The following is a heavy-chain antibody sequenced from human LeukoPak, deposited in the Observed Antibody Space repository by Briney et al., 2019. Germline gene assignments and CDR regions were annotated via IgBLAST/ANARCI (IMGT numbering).Heavy chain of an antibody. J-gene: IGHJ4*02. D-gene: IGHD3-10*01. CDR3: ARHVSSGSPSYYFDY. Sequence: SVKVSCKASGGTFSSYAISWVRQAPGQGLEWMGGIIPIFGTANYAQKFQGRVTITADESTSTAYMELSSLRSEDTAVYYCARHVSSGSPSYYFDYWGQGTLVTVSS. CDR1: GGTFSSYA. V-gene: IGHV1-69*13. CDR2: IIPIFGTA.